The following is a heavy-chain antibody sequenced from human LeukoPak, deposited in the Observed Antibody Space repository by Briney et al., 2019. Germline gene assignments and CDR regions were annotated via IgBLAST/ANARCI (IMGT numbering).Heavy chain of an antibody. Sequence: GGSLRLSCAASGFTFSIYSMSWVRQAPGKGLEWVSSTSSSSSYIYYADSVRGRFTVSRDNAKNLLYLQMNLLSAGDTDVYFCARSENVWGGPYYFDFWGQGTLVTVSS. V-gene: IGHV3-21*01. D-gene: IGHD3-16*01. CDR2: TSSSSSYI. CDR3: ARSENVWGGPYYFDF. J-gene: IGHJ4*02. CDR1: GFTFSIYS.